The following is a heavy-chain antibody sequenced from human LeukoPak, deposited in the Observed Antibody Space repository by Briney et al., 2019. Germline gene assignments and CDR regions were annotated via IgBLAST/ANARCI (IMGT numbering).Heavy chain of an antibody. V-gene: IGHV4-59*10. Sequence: PSETLSLTCAVYGGSFSGYYWSWIRQPAGKGLEWIGRIYNSGSTNYNPSLKSRVTMSVDTSKNQFYLKLSSVTAAGTAVYYCARGRTSGWYGVAVFDYWGQGTLVTVSS. J-gene: IGHJ4*02. CDR2: IYNSGST. CDR3: ARGRTSGWYGVAVFDY. D-gene: IGHD6-19*01. CDR1: GGSFSGYY.